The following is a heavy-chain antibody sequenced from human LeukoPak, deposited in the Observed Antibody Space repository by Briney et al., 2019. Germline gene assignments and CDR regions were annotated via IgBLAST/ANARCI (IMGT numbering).Heavy chain of an antibody. CDR1: GFTFDDYA. Sequence: GGSLRLSCAASGFTFDDYAMHWVRQAPGKGLEWVSGISWNSGSIGYADSVKGRFTISRDNAKNSLYLQMNSLRAEGTALYYCAKEGLYSGSYLDYWGQGTLVTVSS. V-gene: IGHV3-9*01. D-gene: IGHD1-26*01. J-gene: IGHJ4*02. CDR2: ISWNSGSI. CDR3: AKEGLYSGSYLDY.